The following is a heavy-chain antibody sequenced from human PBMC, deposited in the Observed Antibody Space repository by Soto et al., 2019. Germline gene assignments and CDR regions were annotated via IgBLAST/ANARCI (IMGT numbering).Heavy chain of an antibody. V-gene: IGHV1-3*01. D-gene: IGHD6-25*01. J-gene: IGHJ4*02. CDR2: INGGNGDT. Sequence: QVQLVQSGAEVKKPGASVKVSCKASGYTFTSYAIHWVRQAPGQRLEWMGWINGGNGDTKYSEEFQGRVTITRDTSASTAYMELSTLRPEDTAVYYCATAYSSGWAFDIWGQGTLVTVSS. CDR3: ATAYSSGWAFDI. CDR1: GYTFTSYA.